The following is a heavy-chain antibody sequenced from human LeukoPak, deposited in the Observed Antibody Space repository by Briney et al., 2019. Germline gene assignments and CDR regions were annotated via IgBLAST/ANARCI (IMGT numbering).Heavy chain of an antibody. V-gene: IGHV4-59*08. D-gene: IGHD2-2*01. Sequence: KPSETLSLTCTVSGGSISSYYWSWIRQPPGKGLEWIGHIYYSGSTNYNPSLKSRVTISVDTSKNQFSLKLTSVTAADTAVYYCARHPRYCSSNSCYGPDAFDIWGQGTMVTVSS. J-gene: IGHJ3*02. CDR1: GGSISSYY. CDR2: IYYSGST. CDR3: ARHPRYCSSNSCYGPDAFDI.